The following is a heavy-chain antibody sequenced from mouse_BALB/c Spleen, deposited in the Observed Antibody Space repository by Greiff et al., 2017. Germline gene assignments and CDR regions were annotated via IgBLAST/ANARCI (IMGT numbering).Heavy chain of an antibody. CDR3: TRGRYDVPFAY. CDR2: IDPETGGT. Sequence: VQLQQSGAELVRPGASVTLSCKASGYTFTDYEMHWVKQTPVHGLEWIGAIDPETGGTANNQKFKGKATLTADKSSSTAYMELRSLTSEDSAVYYCTRGRYDVPFAYWGQGTLVTVSA. J-gene: IGHJ3*01. CDR1: GYTFTDYE. D-gene: IGHD2-14*01. V-gene: IGHV1-15*01.